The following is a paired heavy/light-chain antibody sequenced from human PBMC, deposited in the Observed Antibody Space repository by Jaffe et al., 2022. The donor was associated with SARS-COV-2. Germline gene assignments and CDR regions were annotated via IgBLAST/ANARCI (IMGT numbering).Heavy chain of an antibody. V-gene: IGHV4-59*01. CDR3: ARAYSYGLGQDY. CDR1: GGSIINYY. CDR2: VYDTGST. J-gene: IGHJ4*02. D-gene: IGHD5-18*01. Sequence: QVQLQESGPGLVKPSETLSLTCTVSGGSIINYYWSWIRQPPGKGLEWIGYVYDTGSTSYNPSLKSRVTISVDTSKNQFSLKLSSVTAADTAIYYCARAYSYGLGQDYWGQGTLVTVSS.
Light chain of an antibody. Sequence: QSALTQPASVSGSPGQSITISCTGTSSDVGSFNYVSWYQQHPDKAPKLMIYDVTNRPSGVSNRFSGSKSGNTASLTISGLQAEDEADYYCSSYTSSSTLVFGGGTKLTVL. V-gene: IGLV2-14*03. CDR1: SSDVGSFNY. CDR3: SSYTSSSTLV. CDR2: DVT. J-gene: IGLJ2*01.